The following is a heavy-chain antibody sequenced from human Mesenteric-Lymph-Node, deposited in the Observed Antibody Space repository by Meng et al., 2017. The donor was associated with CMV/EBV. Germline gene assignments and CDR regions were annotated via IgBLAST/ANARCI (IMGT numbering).Heavy chain of an antibody. CDR1: GYSISSGYY. V-gene: IGHV4-38-2*02. CDR2: INHSGST. D-gene: IGHD5-18*01. J-gene: IGHJ4*02. Sequence: SETLSLTCTVSGYSISSGYYWGWIRQPPGKDLEWIGEINHSGSTNYNPSLKSRVTISVDTSKNQFSLKLSSVTTADTAVYFCARDDGASYNYGHWNFDYWGQGTLVTVSS. CDR3: ARDDGASYNYGHWNFDY.